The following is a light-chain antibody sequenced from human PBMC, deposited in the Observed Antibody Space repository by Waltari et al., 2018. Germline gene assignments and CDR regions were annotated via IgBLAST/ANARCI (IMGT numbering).Light chain of an antibody. CDR1: NIGSAS. CDR2: DAG. J-gene: IGLJ3*02. CDR3: QLWDSSIDQWV. V-gene: IGLV3-21*02. Sequence: HILTQPPSVSVAPGQTATITCGGTNIGSASVHWYQQKPGQAPVRVVADAGARPSGIPERFLDSKSGNTATLTLIRVEAGEEADFYCQLWDSSIDQWVFGGGTKLTVL.